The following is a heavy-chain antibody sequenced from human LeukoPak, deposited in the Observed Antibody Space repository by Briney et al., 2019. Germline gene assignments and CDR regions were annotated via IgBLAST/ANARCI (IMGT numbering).Heavy chain of an antibody. V-gene: IGHV4-39*01. CDR2: ISSGGST. CDR3: ARRSYDGSGYYYVDY. Sequence: ETLSLTCTVSGGSISSSGYYWGWIRQPPGKGLEWIGSISSGGSTHYIPSLKSRVTISVDTSKNQFSLKLSSVTAADTAVYYCARRSYDGSGYYYVDYWGQGTLVTVSS. D-gene: IGHD3-22*01. CDR1: GGSISSSGYY. J-gene: IGHJ4*02.